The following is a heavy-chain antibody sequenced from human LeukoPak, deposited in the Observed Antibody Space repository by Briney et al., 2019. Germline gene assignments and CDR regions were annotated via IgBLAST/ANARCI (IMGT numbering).Heavy chain of an antibody. CDR1: GFTFSSYA. J-gene: IGHJ4*02. CDR3: AKDNSGWWKES. D-gene: IGHD6-19*01. Sequence: HPGGSLRLSCAASGFTFSSYAMSWVRQAPGKGLEWVSGISGSGGNTFYADSVKGRFAISRDNSKNTLYLQMNSPRAEDTAIYYCAKDNSGWWKESWGQGTLVTVS. CDR2: ISGSGGNT. V-gene: IGHV3-23*01.